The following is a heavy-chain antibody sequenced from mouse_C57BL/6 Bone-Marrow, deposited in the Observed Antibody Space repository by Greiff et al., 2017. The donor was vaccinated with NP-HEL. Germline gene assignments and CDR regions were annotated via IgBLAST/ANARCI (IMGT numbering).Heavy chain of an antibody. CDR2: IYPRSGNT. Sequence: VQLQQSGAELARPGASVKLSCKASGYTFTSYGISWVKQRTGQGLEWIGEIYPRSGNTYYNEKFKGKATLTADKSSSTAYMELRSPTSEDAAVYFCARLPVITTVVPWGQGTTLTVSS. CDR3: ARLPVITTVVP. CDR1: GYTFTSYG. J-gene: IGHJ2*01. D-gene: IGHD1-1*01. V-gene: IGHV1-81*01.